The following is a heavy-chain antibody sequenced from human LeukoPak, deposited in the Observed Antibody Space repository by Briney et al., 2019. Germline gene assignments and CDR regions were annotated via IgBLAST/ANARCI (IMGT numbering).Heavy chain of an antibody. CDR1: GGTFSNYG. CDR2: IIPMPDIA. Sequence: XSVKVSCKASGGTFSNYGINWVRQAPGQGLEWMGRIIPMPDIANYAQKFQGRVTITADKSTSTAYMELSSLTSEDTAVYFRARDRKGCSNGSCYSASDYWGQGTLVTVSS. V-gene: IGHV1-69*04. CDR3: ARDRKGCSNGSCYSASDY. J-gene: IGHJ4*02. D-gene: IGHD2-15*01.